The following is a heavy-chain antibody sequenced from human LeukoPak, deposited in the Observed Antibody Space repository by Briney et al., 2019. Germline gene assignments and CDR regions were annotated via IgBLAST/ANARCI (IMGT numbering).Heavy chain of an antibody. J-gene: IGHJ3*02. CDR1: GGSISSGGYY. CDR2: IDYSGSA. CDR3: ARGGPEAFDI. Sequence: PSQTLSLTCTVSGGSISSGGYYWSWIRQHPGMGLEWIAYIDYSGSAYYSPSLKSRVTISVDTSKNQLSLNLSSVTAADTAVYYCARGGPEAFDIWGQGTMVTVSS. V-gene: IGHV4-31*03.